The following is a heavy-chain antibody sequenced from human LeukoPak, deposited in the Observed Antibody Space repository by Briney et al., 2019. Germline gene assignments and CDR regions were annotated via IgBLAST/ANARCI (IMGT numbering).Heavy chain of an antibody. J-gene: IGHJ4*02. V-gene: IGHV3-43*01. Sequence: GESLKISCAASGFTFEDFTMHWVRQAPGKALEWVSLITWDGQNIEYQDSVKGRFTISRDNSENSLYLQMKSLKTEDTALYFCSKGDDRYGFDYWGQGTLVTVSS. CDR2: ITWDGQNI. CDR1: GFTFEDFT. D-gene: IGHD5-18*01. CDR3: SKGDDRYGFDY.